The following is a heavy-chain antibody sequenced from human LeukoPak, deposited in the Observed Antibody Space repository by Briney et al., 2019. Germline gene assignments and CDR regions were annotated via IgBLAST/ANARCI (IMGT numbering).Heavy chain of an antibody. Sequence: PGGSLRLSCAASGFTFSSYAMSWVRQAPGKGLEWVSVISGSGVSTDYADSVKGRLTISRDNSKNTLFLQMNSLRAEDTAVYYCVKASGSSLDYNWFDPWGQGTLVTVSS. V-gene: IGHV3-23*01. CDR3: VKASGSSLDYNWFDP. CDR1: GFTFSSYA. J-gene: IGHJ5*02. D-gene: IGHD1-26*01. CDR2: ISGSGVST.